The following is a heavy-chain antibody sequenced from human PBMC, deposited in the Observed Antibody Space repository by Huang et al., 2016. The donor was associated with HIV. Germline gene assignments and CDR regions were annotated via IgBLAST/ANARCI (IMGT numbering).Heavy chain of an antibody. Sequence: EVHLVESGGVVVQPGGSLRLSCTGSGFNFRDYTMHWVRQAPGKGLEWVSLIAWDGGSTQYANSVKSRVTISRDNSKNSLFLQMNSLRSGDTAVYYCAKDKWRQSSYFDYWGQGTLVTVSS. V-gene: IGHV3-43*01. J-gene: IGHJ4*02. CDR2: IAWDGGST. CDR1: GFNFRDYT. D-gene: IGHD3-10*01. CDR3: AKDKWRQSSYFDY.